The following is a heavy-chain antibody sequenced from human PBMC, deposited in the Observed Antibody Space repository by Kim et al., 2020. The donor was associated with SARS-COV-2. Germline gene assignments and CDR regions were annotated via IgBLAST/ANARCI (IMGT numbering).Heavy chain of an antibody. Sequence: GGSLRLSCAASGFTFSSYAMHWVRQAPGKGLEWVAVISYDGSNKYYADSVKGRFTISRDNSKNTLYLQMNSLRAEDTAVYYCARVEQLVHDAFDIWGQGT. CDR3: ARVEQLVHDAFDI. CDR1: GFTFSSYA. J-gene: IGHJ3*02. D-gene: IGHD6-13*01. V-gene: IGHV3-30*04. CDR2: ISYDGSNK.